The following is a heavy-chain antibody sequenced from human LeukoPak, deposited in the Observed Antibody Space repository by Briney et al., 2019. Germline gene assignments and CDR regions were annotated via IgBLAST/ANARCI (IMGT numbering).Heavy chain of an antibody. V-gene: IGHV3-48*04. CDR3: ARAPLWAAMASDY. CDR2: ISSSSSTI. D-gene: IGHD5-18*01. Sequence: GGSLRLSCAASGFTFSSYGMHWVRQAPGKGLEWVSYISSSSSTIYYADSVKGRFTISRDNAKNSLYLQMNSLRAEDTAVYYCARAPLWAAMASDYWGQGTLVTVSS. J-gene: IGHJ4*02. CDR1: GFTFSSYG.